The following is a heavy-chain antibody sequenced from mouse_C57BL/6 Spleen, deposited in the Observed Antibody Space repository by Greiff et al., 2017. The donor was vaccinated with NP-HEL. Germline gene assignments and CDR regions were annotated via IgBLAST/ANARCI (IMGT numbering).Heavy chain of an antibody. CDR2: ISSGSSTI. D-gene: IGHD1-1*01. CDR1: GFTFSDYG. J-gene: IGHJ3*01. Sequence: EVKVVESGGGLVKPGGSLKLSCAASGFTFSDYGMHWVRQAPEKGLEWVAYISSGSSTIYYADTVKGRFTISRDNAKNTLFLQMTSLWSEDTAMYYCARRITAVSGGFAYWGQGTLVTVSA. V-gene: IGHV5-17*01. CDR3: ARRITAVSGGFAY.